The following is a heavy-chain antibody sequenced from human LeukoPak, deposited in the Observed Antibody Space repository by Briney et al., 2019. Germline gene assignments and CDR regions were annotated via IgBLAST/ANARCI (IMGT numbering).Heavy chain of an antibody. CDR1: GYTFTTYG. Sequence: GASVKVSCKSSGYTFTTYGISWVRQAPGQGLEWMGWISTYNGDTNYAQKLQGRVTMTTDTSTSTAYMELRSLRSDDTAVYYCAREGLGELTLGCWGQGTLVTVSS. J-gene: IGHJ4*02. D-gene: IGHD3-16*01. CDR3: AREGLGELTLGC. CDR2: ISTYNGDT. V-gene: IGHV1-18*01.